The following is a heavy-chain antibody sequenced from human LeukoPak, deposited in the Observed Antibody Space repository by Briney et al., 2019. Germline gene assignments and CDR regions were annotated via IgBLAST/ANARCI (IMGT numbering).Heavy chain of an antibody. CDR3: ARDRRYPGGYYYGMDV. CDR2: IYYSGST. J-gene: IGHJ6*02. V-gene: IGHV4-59*01. D-gene: IGHD1-14*01. Sequence: SETLSLTCTVSGGSISSYYWSWIRQPPGKGLEWIGYIYYSGSTNYSPSLKSRVTISVDTSKNQFSLKLSSVTAADTAVYYCARDRRYPGGYYYGMDVWGQGTTVTVSS. CDR1: GGSISSYY.